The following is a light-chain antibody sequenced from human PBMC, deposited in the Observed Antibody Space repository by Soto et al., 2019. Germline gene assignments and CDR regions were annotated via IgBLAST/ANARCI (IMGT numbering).Light chain of an antibody. CDR1: QSVSSN. V-gene: IGKV3-15*01. CDR2: GAS. CDR3: QQYSYCVT. Sequence: EIVLTQSPGTLSLSPGERATLSCRASQSVSSNLAWYQHKPGQAPRLLIYGASTRAAGIPARFSGSGSGTEFTLTISSLQSEDLAVYCCQQYSYCVTFGQGTKVEI. J-gene: IGKJ1*01.